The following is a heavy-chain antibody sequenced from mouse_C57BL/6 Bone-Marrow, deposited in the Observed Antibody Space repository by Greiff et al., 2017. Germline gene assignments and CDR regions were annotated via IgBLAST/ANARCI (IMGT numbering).Heavy chain of an antibody. Sequence: VHVKQSGAELVKPGASVKLSCTASGFNIKDYYMHWVKQRTEQGLEWIGRIDPEDGETKYAPKFQGKATITADTSSNTAYLQLSSLTSEDTAVYYGASITTVVAHPFDYWGQGTTLTVSS. CDR1: GFNIKDYY. D-gene: IGHD1-1*01. J-gene: IGHJ2*01. V-gene: IGHV14-2*01. CDR2: IDPEDGET. CDR3: ASITTVVAHPFDY.